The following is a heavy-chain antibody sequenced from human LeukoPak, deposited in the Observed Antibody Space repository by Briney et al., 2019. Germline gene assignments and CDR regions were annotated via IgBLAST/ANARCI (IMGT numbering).Heavy chain of an antibody. CDR1: GGSISSYY. Sequence: SETLSLTCTVSGGSISSYYWSWIRQPPGKGLEWIGYIYYSGSTNYNPSLKSRVTISVDTSKNQFSLKLSPVTAADMAVYHCARDWAIVATDYYYYYGMDVWGQGTTVTVSS. J-gene: IGHJ6*02. CDR2: IYYSGST. V-gene: IGHV4-59*01. D-gene: IGHD5-12*01. CDR3: ARDWAIVATDYYYYYGMDV.